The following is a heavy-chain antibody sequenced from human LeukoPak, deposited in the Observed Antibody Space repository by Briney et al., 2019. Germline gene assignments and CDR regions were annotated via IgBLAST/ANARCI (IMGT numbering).Heavy chain of an antibody. V-gene: IGHV5-51*01. D-gene: IGHD6-13*01. J-gene: IGHJ4*02. CDR2: IYPGDSDI. CDR3: ARRRGYTSSWYDY. Sequence: GESLKISCKSSGDSFTNYWIAWGRQMPGKGLEWRGIIYPGDSDIRYSAAFQGQVTISADKSISTAYLQWRSLKASDTAIYYCARRRGYTSSWYDYWGQGTLVTVSS. CDR1: GDSFTNYW.